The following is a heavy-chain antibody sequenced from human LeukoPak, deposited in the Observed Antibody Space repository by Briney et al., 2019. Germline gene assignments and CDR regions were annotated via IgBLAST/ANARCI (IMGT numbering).Heavy chain of an antibody. J-gene: IGHJ5*02. Sequence: ASVKVSCKASGGTFSSYAISWVRQAPGQGLEWMGGIIPIFGAAYYAQKFQGRVTITTDESTRTAYMELSSLRSEDTAVYYCARDNYAGANWFDPWGQGTLVTVSS. CDR1: GGTFSSYA. CDR2: IIPIFGAA. D-gene: IGHD1-7*01. V-gene: IGHV1-69*05. CDR3: ARDNYAGANWFDP.